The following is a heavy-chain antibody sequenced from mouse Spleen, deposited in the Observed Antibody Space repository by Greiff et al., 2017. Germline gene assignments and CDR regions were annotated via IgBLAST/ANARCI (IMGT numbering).Heavy chain of an antibody. V-gene: IGHV1-19*01. D-gene: IGHD1-1*01. CDR2: INPYNGGT. CDR1: GYTFTDYY. J-gene: IGHJ4*01. Sequence: EVKLMESGPVLVKPGASVKMSCKASGYTFTDYYMNWVKQSHGKSLEWIGVINPYNGGTSYNQKFKGKATLTVDKSSSTAYMELNSLTSEDSAVYYCARSRFYAMDYWGQGTSVTVSS. CDR3: ARSRFYAMDY.